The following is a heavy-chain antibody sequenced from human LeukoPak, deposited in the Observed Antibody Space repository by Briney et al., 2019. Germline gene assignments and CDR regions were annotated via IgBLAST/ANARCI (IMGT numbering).Heavy chain of an antibody. CDR3: ARDSHFWSGLNWFDP. CDR2: MNPNSGNT. Sequence: ASVKVSCKASGYTFTSYDINWVRQATGQGLEWMGWMNPNSGNTGYAQKFQGRVTMTRNTSISTAYMELRSLRSDDTAVYYCARDSHFWSGLNWFDPWDQGTLVTVSS. D-gene: IGHD3-3*02. J-gene: IGHJ5*02. V-gene: IGHV1-8*01. CDR1: GYTFTSYD.